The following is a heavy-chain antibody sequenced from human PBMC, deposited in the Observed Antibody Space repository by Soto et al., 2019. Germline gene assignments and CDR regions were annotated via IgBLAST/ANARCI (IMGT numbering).Heavy chain of an antibody. D-gene: IGHD1-1*01. J-gene: IGHJ6*02. Sequence: LRLSCAASGFTFNSYSMNWVRQAPGKGLEWVSSISSSSTFIYDADSVKGRFSISRDNAKNSLFLQMNSLRAEDAAVYFCARGRPTGYSYYGMDVWGQGTTVTVSS. CDR1: GFTFNSYS. CDR3: ARGRPTGYSYYGMDV. V-gene: IGHV3-21*01. CDR2: ISSSSTFI.